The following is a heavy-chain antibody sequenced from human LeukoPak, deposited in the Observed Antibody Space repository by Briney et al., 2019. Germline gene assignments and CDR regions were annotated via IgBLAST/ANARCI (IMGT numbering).Heavy chain of an antibody. J-gene: IGHJ4*02. Sequence: PGGSLRLSCAASGSTFSSYSMNWVRQAPGKGLEWVSSISSSSSYIYYADSVKGRFTISRDDAKNSLYLQMNSLRAEDTAVYYCARDTYDFWSGFDYWGQGTLVTVSS. CDR2: ISSSSSYI. CDR1: GSTFSSYS. CDR3: ARDTYDFWSGFDY. V-gene: IGHV3-21*01. D-gene: IGHD3-3*01.